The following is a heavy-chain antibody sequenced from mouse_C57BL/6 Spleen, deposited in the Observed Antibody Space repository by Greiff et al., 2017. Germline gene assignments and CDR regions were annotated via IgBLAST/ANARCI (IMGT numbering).Heavy chain of an antibody. CDR1: GFTFSSYA. D-gene: IGHD2-1*01. CDR3: SREVYYGNYFDY. Sequence: EVQLVESGGGLVKPGGSLKLSCAASGFTFSSYAMSWVRQTPEKRLEWVATISDGGSYTYYPDNVKGRFTISRDNAKNSLYLQMSHLKSEDTAMYYCSREVYYGNYFDYWGQGTTLTVSS. J-gene: IGHJ2*01. CDR2: ISDGGSYT. V-gene: IGHV5-4*01.